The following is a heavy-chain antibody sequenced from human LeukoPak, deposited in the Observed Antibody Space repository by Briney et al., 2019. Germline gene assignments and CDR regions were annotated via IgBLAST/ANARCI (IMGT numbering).Heavy chain of an antibody. CDR3: ARDNGVYSNYFFDY. J-gene: IGHJ4*02. CDR2: ISSSSSYI. V-gene: IGHV3-21*01. CDR1: GFTFSSYS. D-gene: IGHD4-11*01. Sequence: GGSLRLSCAASGFTFSSYSMNWVRQAPGKGLEWVSSISSSSSYIYYADSVKGRFTISRDNAKNSLYLQMNSLRAEDTAVYYCARDNGVYSNYFFDYWGQGTLVTVSS.